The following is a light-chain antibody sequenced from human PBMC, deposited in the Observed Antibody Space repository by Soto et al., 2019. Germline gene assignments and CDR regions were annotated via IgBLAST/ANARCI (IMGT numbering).Light chain of an antibody. CDR2: DND. V-gene: IGLV1-51*01. J-gene: IGLJ1*01. CDR3: GTWDSNLRGAYV. Sequence: QSVLTQPPSVSAAPGQKVTISCSGSSSNIGNNYVSWYQQAPGAAPKLLIYDNDKRPSEIPDRFTGSKSGTSATLDITGLQTGDEADNFCGTWDSNLRGAYVFANGTKVIV. CDR1: SSNIGNNY.